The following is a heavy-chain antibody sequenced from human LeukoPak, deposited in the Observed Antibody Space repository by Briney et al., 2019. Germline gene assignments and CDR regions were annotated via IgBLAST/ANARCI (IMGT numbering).Heavy chain of an antibody. CDR1: GYTFTGYY. CDR2: ISPNSGGT. D-gene: IGHD5-12*01. CDR3: ARGTYSGYDWGYYYYYMDV. V-gene: IGHV1-2*02. Sequence: ASVKVSCKASGYTFTGYYMHWVRQAPGQGLERMGWISPNSGGTNYAQKFQGRVTMTRDTSISTAYMELSRLRSDDTAVYYCARGTYSGYDWGYYYYYMDVWGKGTAVTVSS. J-gene: IGHJ6*03.